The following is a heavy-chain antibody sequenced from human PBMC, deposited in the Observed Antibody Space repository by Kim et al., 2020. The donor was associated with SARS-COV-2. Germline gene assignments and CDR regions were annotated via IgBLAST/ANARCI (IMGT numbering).Heavy chain of an antibody. CDR1: GGSISSYY. Sequence: SETLSLTCTVSGGSISSYYWSWIRQPPGKGLEWIGYIYHSGSTNYNPSLKSRVTISVDTSKNQFSLKLSSVTAADTAVYYCARRARGIAAAGTLDGFDPWGQGTLVTVSS. CDR3: ARRARGIAAAGTLDGFDP. D-gene: IGHD6-13*01. CDR2: IYHSGST. J-gene: IGHJ5*02. V-gene: IGHV4-59*08.